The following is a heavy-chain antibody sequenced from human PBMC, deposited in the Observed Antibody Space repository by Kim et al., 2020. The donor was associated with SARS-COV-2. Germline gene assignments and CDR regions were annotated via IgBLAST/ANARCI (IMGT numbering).Heavy chain of an antibody. V-gene: IGHV4-59*09. D-gene: IGHD6-13*01. Sequence: LASRVTISVDASKNQFSLKLSSVTAADTAVYYCARGGGIAAAGTGNWFDPWGQGTLVTVSS. J-gene: IGHJ5*02. CDR3: ARGGGIAAAGTGNWFDP.